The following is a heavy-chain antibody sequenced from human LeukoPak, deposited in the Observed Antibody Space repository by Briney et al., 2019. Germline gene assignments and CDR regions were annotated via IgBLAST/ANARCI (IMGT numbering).Heavy chain of an antibody. D-gene: IGHD2-2*02. CDR2: IRDSGDST. J-gene: IGHJ6*02. Sequence: GGSLRLSCAASGFTFSSYAMSWVRHAPGKGLEWVSGIRDSGDSTYYADSAKGRFTISRDNLKNTLYLQMNSLRAEDTAVYYCTKESIYCSSTSCYSPYGMDVWGQGTTVTVPS. CDR1: GFTFSSYA. V-gene: IGHV3-23*01. CDR3: TKESIYCSSTSCYSPYGMDV.